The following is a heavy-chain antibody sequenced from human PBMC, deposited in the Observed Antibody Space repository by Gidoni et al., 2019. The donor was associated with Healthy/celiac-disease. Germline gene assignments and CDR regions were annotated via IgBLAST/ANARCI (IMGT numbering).Heavy chain of an antibody. CDR2: IFSGGST. V-gene: IGHV3-53*01. Sequence: EVQLVESGGGLIQPGGSLRLSCAASGFTVSSNYIRWVRQAPGKGLEWVSVIFSGGSTYYADSVKGRFTISRDNSKNTLYLQRNSLRAKDTAVYYCASPYYARAFDIWGQGKMVTVSS. D-gene: IGHD3-10*01. CDR3: ASPYYARAFDI. CDR1: GFTVSSNY. J-gene: IGHJ3*02.